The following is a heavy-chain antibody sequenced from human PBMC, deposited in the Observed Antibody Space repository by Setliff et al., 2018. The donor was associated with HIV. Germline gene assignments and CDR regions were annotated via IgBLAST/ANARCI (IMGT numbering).Heavy chain of an antibody. CDR3: ARDGPMRRFDY. Sequence: SETLSLTCTVSGGSISTYYWTWIRRPPGKGLEWIGYIYYSGGTHYNPSLKSRITISIDMSKNQFSLQLRSVTAADTAVYYCARDGPMRRFDYWGQGALVTVSS. V-gene: IGHV4-59*01. D-gene: IGHD3-16*01. CDR1: GGSISTYY. CDR2: IYYSGGT. J-gene: IGHJ4*02.